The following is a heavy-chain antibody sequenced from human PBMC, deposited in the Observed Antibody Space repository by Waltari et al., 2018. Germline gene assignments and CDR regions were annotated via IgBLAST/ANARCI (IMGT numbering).Heavy chain of an antibody. CDR2: INAGNGNT. J-gene: IGHJ5*02. V-gene: IGHV1-3*01. CDR1: GYTFTSYA. CDR3: AREILGSNWFDP. D-gene: IGHD3-16*01. Sequence: QVQLVQSGAEVKKPGASVKVSCKASGYTFTSYAMPWVRQAPGQRLEWMGWINAGNGNTKYSQKFQGRVTITRDTSASTAYMELSSLRSEDTAVYYCAREILGSNWFDPWGQGTLVTVSS.